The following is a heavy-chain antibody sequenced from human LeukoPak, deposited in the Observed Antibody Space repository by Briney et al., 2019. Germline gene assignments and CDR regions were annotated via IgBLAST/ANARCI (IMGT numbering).Heavy chain of an antibody. CDR1: GGSISSSSYY. D-gene: IGHD3-3*01. J-gene: IGHJ4*02. CDR3: ARAPWGRSDFWSGHPYYFDY. CDR2: IYYSGST. Sequence: SETLSLTCTVSGGSISSSSYYWGWIRQPPGKGLEWIGSIYYSGSTYYNPSLKSRVTISVDTSKNQFSLKLSSVTAADTAVYYCARAPWGRSDFWSGHPYYFDYWGQGTLVTVSS. V-gene: IGHV4-39*07.